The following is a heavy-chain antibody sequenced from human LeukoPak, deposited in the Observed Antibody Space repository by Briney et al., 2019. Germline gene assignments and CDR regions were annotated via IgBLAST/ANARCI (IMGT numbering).Heavy chain of an antibody. Sequence: PGGSLRLSCAASGFTFSSYEMNWVRQAPGKGLEWVSYISSSGSTIYYADSVKGRFTISRDNAKNSLYLQMNSLRAEDTAVYYCARGSYSSSWFRRTGPYNWFDPWGQGTLVTVSS. CDR2: ISSSGSTI. CDR3: ARGSYSSSWFRRTGPYNWFDP. CDR1: GFTFSSYE. V-gene: IGHV3-48*03. D-gene: IGHD6-13*01. J-gene: IGHJ5*02.